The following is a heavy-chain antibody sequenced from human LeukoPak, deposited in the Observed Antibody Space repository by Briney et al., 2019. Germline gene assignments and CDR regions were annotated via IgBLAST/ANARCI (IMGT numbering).Heavy chain of an antibody. V-gene: IGHV1-69*05. J-gene: IGHJ4*02. D-gene: IGHD2-2*01. CDR2: IMPISGTV. CDR1: GGTFSSYA. Sequence: SVKVSCKASGGTFSSYAISRVRQAPGQGLEWMGGIMPISGTVKYTQKFQGRVMITKDESTRTVYMELSSLRSEDTAVYYCARIGPVTWDFWGQGTLVTVSS. CDR3: ARIGPVTWDF.